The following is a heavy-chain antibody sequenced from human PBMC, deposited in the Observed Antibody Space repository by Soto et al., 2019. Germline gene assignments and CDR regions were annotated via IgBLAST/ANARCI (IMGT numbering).Heavy chain of an antibody. J-gene: IGHJ6*03. V-gene: IGHV1-2*04. CDR1: GYTFTGYY. D-gene: IGHD3-10*01. CDR2: INPNSGGT. CDR3: ARGGTMVRGGLYYYYMDV. Sequence: QVPLVQSGAEVKKPGASVKVSCKASGYTFTGYYMHWVRQAPGQGLEWMGWINPNSGGTNYAQKFQGWVTMTRDTSISTAYMELSRLRSDDTAVYYCARGGTMVRGGLYYYYMDVWGKGTTVTVSS.